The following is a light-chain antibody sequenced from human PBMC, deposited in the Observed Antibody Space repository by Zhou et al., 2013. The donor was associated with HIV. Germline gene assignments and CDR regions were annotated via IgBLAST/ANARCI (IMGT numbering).Light chain of an antibody. Sequence: EIVLTQSPATLSLSPGERATLSCRASQSVSSYLAWYQQKPGQAPRLLINDASNRATGIPARFSGSGSGTEFTLTISSLQSEDFAVYYCQQYNDWPPYTFGQGTKLEIK. CDR2: DAS. CDR1: QSVSSY. J-gene: IGKJ2*01. CDR3: QQYNDWPPYT. V-gene: IGKV3-11*01.